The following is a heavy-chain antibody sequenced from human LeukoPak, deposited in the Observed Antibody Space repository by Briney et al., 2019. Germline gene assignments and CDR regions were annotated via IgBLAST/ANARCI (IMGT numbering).Heavy chain of an antibody. V-gene: IGHV3-33*01. J-gene: IGHJ5*02. CDR1: GFTFSSYG. D-gene: IGHD6-19*01. Sequence: GGSLRLSCAASGFTFSSYGMHWVRQAPGKGLEWVAVIWYDGSNKCYADSVKGRFTISRDNSKNTLYLQMNSLRAEDTAVYYCARGLGSGWYSNWFDPWGQGTLVTVSS. CDR2: IWYDGSNK. CDR3: ARGLGSGWYSNWFDP.